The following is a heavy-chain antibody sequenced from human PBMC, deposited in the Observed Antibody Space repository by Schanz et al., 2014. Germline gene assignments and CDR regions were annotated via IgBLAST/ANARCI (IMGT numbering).Heavy chain of an antibody. J-gene: IGHJ5*02. Sequence: EVKLVESGGAVVRPGGSLRLSCAASGFTVSNHYMRWVRQAPGKGLEWVSLIYSGGSTYYADSVKGRFTISRDNSKNTLYLQMNSLRAEDTAVYYCARGGGAVASTWGQGTLVTVSS. CDR3: ARGGGAVAST. CDR2: IYSGGST. CDR1: GFTVSNHY. D-gene: IGHD3-16*01. V-gene: IGHV3-66*01.